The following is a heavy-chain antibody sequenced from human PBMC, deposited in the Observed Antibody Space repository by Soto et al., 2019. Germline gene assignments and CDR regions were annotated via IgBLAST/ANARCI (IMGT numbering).Heavy chain of an antibody. Sequence: GGSXRLSCATSGFTFSDYAMTWVRQAPGKGLEWVSAISASGGSTYYADSVKGRFTISRDNSKNTLYLQMNSLRAEDTAVYYCAKDAYYYDSSGYYFSWFDPWGQGTLVTVSS. D-gene: IGHD3-22*01. J-gene: IGHJ5*02. V-gene: IGHV3-23*01. CDR2: ISASGGST. CDR1: GFTFSDYA. CDR3: AKDAYYYDSSGYYFSWFDP.